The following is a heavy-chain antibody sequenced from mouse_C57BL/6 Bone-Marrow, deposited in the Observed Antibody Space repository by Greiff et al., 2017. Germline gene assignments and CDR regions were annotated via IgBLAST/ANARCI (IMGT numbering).Heavy chain of an antibody. D-gene: IGHD2-5*01. CDR3: AGGDYSNYEFAY. Sequence: EVKVEESGGGLVQPGGSLKLSCAASGIDFSRYWMSWVRRAPGKGLEWIGEINPDSSTINYAPSLKDKFIISRDNAKNTLYLQMSKVRSEDTALYYCAGGDYSNYEFAYWGQGTLVTVSA. CDR2: INPDSSTI. CDR1: GIDFSRYW. V-gene: IGHV4-1*01. J-gene: IGHJ3*01.